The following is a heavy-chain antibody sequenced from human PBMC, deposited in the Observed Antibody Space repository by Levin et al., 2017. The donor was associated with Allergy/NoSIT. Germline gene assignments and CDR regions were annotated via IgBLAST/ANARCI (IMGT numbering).Heavy chain of an antibody. Sequence: ASVKVSCKASGYTFTGYYMHWVRQAPGQGLEWMGWINPNSGGTNYAQKFQGRVTMTRDTSINTVYMELSGLRTDDTAVYYCATTFPTAWSFDYWGQGTPVTVSS. J-gene: IGHJ4*02. CDR1: GYTFTGYY. V-gene: IGHV1-2*02. CDR2: INPNSGGT. CDR3: ATTFPTAWSFDY. D-gene: IGHD1-1*01.